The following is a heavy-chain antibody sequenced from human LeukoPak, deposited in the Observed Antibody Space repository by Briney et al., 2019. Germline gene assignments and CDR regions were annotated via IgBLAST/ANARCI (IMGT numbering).Heavy chain of an antibody. CDR1: GFTFSSYS. CDR3: ARDAGHGYNYFDY. V-gene: IGHV3-21*01. Sequence: PGGSLRLSCAASGFTFSSYSMNWVRQAPGKGLEWVSSISSSSSYIYYADSVKGRFTISRDNAKNSLYLQMNSLRAEDTAVYYCARDAGHGYNYFDYRGQGTLVTVSS. D-gene: IGHD5-24*01. J-gene: IGHJ4*02. CDR2: ISSSSSYI.